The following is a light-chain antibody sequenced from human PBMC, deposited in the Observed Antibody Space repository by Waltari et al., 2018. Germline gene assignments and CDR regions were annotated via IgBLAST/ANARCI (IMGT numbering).Light chain of an antibody. CDR1: QSVSSY. J-gene: IGKJ4*01. Sequence: EIVLTQSPATLSLSPGERATLSCRASQSVSSYLAWYHQKPGQAPRLLIYDASNWATGIPARFSGSGSGTDFTLTISSLEPEDFAVYYCQQRSNWLSTFGGGTKVEIK. CDR3: QQRSNWLST. CDR2: DAS. V-gene: IGKV3-11*01.